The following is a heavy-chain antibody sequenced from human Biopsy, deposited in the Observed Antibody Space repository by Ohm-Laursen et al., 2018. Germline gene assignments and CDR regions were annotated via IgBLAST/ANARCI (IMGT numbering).Heavy chain of an antibody. V-gene: IGHV4-59*08. J-gene: IGHJ4*02. Sequence: LSLSCTVSGDSFNSSYRSWIRQPPGKGLEWIGFISNSGNTNYNPSLKSRVTISVDTSKNQISLKLDSVTVADTAVFYCARRGSGGRSFDYWGQGSLVTVSS. D-gene: IGHD2-15*01. CDR2: ISNSGNT. CDR1: GDSFNSSY. CDR3: ARRGSGGRSFDY.